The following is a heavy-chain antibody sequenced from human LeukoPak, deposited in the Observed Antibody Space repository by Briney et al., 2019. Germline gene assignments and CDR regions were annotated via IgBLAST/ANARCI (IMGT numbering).Heavy chain of an antibody. J-gene: IGHJ5*02. CDR1: GGSISSSSYY. D-gene: IGHD4-11*01. V-gene: IGHV4-39*01. CDR2: IYYSGST. Sequence: PSETLSLTCTVSGGSISSSSYYWGWIRQPPGTGLEWVGSIYYSGSTYYNPSLKSRVTISVDTSKNQFSLKLSSVTAADTAVYYCARHDYSNYLNWFDPWGQGTLVTVSS. CDR3: ARHDYSNYLNWFDP.